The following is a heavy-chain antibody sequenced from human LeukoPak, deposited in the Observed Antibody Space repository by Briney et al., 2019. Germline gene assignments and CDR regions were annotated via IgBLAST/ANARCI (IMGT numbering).Heavy chain of an antibody. CDR2: ISSSSSYI. CDR3: ARDFVVATTQYYYYYGMDV. J-gene: IGHJ6*04. V-gene: IGHV3-21*01. D-gene: IGHD5-12*01. Sequence: GGSLRLSRAASGFTFSSYSMNWVRQAPGKGLEWVSSISSSSSYIYYADSVKGRLTISRDNAKNSLYLQMNSMRAEDTAVYYCARDFVVATTQYYYYYGMDVWGKGTTVTVSS. CDR1: GFTFSSYS.